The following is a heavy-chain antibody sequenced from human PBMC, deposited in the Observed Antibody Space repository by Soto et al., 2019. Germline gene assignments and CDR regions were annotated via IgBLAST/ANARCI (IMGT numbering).Heavy chain of an antibody. CDR2: FSHSGNT. Sequence: QVQLRESGPGLVKPSQTLSLTCSVSGGSVSSGDYYWSWIRQSPGKGLEWIAYFSHSGNTYYSPSLKSRVTVSFNMSKKQFSLRLSSVTAADTATYYCAVNGGNYNFDNRGQGTLVTVSS. V-gene: IGHV4-30-4*01. CDR3: AVNGGNYNFDN. D-gene: IGHD1-26*01. J-gene: IGHJ4*02. CDR1: GGSVSSGDYY.